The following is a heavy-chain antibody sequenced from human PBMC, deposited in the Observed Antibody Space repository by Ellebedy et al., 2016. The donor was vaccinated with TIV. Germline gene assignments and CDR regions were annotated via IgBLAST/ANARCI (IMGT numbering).Heavy chain of an antibody. Sequence: GGSLRLSXAASGFTFSSSAMSWVRQAPGRRLEWVSAISGRGGSTHYVDSVRGRFTISRDNSKNTLYLQMTSLRAEDTAVYYCAKAPTAIFAHFYYYYYYMDVWGKGTTVTVSS. CDR1: GFTFSSSA. J-gene: IGHJ6*03. CDR3: AKAPTAIFAHFYYYYYYMDV. CDR2: ISGRGGST. V-gene: IGHV3-23*01. D-gene: IGHD2-21*02.